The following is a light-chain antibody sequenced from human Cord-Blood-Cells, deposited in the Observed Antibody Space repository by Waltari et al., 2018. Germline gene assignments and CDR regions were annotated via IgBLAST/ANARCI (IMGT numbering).Light chain of an antibody. CDR2: GAS. CDR1: QCVSSSY. Sequence: EIVLTQSAGTLSLYPGERATLSCRASQCVSSSYLAWYQQKPGQAPRLLIYGASSRATGIPDRFSGSGSGTDFTLTISRLEPEDFAVYYCQQYGSSSYTFGQGTKLEIK. V-gene: IGKV3-20*01. J-gene: IGKJ2*01. CDR3: QQYGSSSYT.